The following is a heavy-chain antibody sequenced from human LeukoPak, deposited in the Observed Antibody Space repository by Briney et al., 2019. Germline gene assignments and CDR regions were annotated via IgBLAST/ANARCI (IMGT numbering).Heavy chain of an antibody. CDR3: ARGITSGPRRYDVRNFDY. V-gene: IGHV3-48*03. CDR2: ISSSGSTI. Sequence: GGSLRLSCAASGFTFSSYETNWVRQAPGKGLEWVSYISSSGSTIYYADSVKGRFTISRDNAKNSLYLQMNSLRAEDTAVYYCARGITSGPRRYDVRNFDYWGQGTPVTVSS. CDR1: GFTFSSYE. J-gene: IGHJ4*02. D-gene: IGHD5-12*01.